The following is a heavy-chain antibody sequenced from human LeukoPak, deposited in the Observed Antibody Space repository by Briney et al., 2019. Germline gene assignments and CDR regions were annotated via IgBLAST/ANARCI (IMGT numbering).Heavy chain of an antibody. D-gene: IGHD3-22*01. V-gene: IGHV4-61*01. CDR1: GGSVNSGSYF. CDR2: IYYSGST. Sequence: PSETLSLTCTVSGGSVNSGSYFWSWIRQPPGKGLVWIGYIYYSGSTNYNPSLKSRVTISVDTSKNQFSLRLSSVTAADTAVYYCARNPSQAYDSSGPIWGQGTLVTVSS. CDR3: ARNPSQAYDSSGPI. J-gene: IGHJ4*02.